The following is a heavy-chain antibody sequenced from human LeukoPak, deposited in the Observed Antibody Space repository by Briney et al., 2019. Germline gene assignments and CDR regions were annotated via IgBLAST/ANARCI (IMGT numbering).Heavy chain of an antibody. Sequence: SVKVSCKASGGTFRSYALSWVRQAPGQGLEWMGGIIPLMGTSDHAQKFEGRLAISADESTSTGYMELGNLTSEDTAVYYCATHSLDHSRGYSDYWGQGTLVIVSS. CDR2: IIPLMGTS. D-gene: IGHD4-23*01. J-gene: IGHJ4*02. CDR3: ATHSLDHSRGYSDY. V-gene: IGHV1-69*13. CDR1: GGTFRSYA.